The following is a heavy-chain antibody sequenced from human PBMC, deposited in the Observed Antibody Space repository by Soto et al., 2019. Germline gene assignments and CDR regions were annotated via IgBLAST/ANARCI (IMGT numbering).Heavy chain of an antibody. V-gene: IGHV3-74*01. CDR1: GFSFSTYW. CDR2: ISTDGSST. J-gene: IGHJ4*02. CDR3: ARATGSNHPFDY. Sequence: EVQLVESGGGLVRPGGSLRLSCAATGFSFSTYWMHWVRQGPGKGLVWVSRISTDGSSTTYADSVKGRFTISRDNAKNTLYLQMNSLSADDTAVYYCARATGSNHPFDYWGQGTLVTVSS. D-gene: IGHD2-2*01.